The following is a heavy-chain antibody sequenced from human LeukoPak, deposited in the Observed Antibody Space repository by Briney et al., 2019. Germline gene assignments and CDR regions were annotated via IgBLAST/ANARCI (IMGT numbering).Heavy chain of an antibody. CDR3: ASSSWNKTFDY. Sequence: SEALSLTCSVSGGSITFYYWNWIRKPAGKGLEWIGRIQTSGTTNYNPSLKSRVTMSIDTSQKKFSLNLTSVTAADTAVYYCASSSWNKTFDYWGQGALFTVSS. D-gene: IGHD1/OR15-1a*01. J-gene: IGHJ4*02. CDR1: GGSITFYY. V-gene: IGHV4-4*07. CDR2: IQTSGTT.